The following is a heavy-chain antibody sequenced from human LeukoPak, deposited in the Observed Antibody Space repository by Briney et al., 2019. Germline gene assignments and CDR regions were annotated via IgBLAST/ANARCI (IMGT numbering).Heavy chain of an antibody. D-gene: IGHD6-19*01. CDR1: GFMFSSYA. V-gene: IGHV3-23*01. CDR3: ATIAVTAPFDY. CDR2: ISGSDGST. Sequence: GGSLRLSCAASGFMFSSYAMSWVRQAPGKGLEWVSGISGSDGSTYYADSVKGRFTISRDNSKNTLYLQMNSLRVEDTALYYCATIAVTAPFDYWGQGTLVTVSS. J-gene: IGHJ4*02.